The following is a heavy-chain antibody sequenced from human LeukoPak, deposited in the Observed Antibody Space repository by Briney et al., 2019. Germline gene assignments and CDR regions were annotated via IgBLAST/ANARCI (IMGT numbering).Heavy chain of an antibody. V-gene: IGHV5-51*01. CDR1: GYRFTSYW. J-gene: IGHJ4*02. CDR3: ARGRYYGSGSYYPLDY. CDR2: IYPGDSDT. D-gene: IGHD3-10*01. Sequence: GESLKISCKGSGYRFTSYWIGWVRQMPGKGLEWMGIIYPGDSDTRYSPSFQGQVTISADKSISTAYLQWSSLKASDTAMYYCARGRYYGSGSYYPLDYWGQGTLVTVSS.